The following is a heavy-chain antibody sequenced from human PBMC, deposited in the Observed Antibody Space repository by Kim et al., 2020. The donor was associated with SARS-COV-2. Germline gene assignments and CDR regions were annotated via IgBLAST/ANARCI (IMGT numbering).Heavy chain of an antibody. J-gene: IGHJ4*02. CDR1: GFTFSDYY. V-gene: IGHV3-11*05. D-gene: IGHD6-6*01. Sequence: GGSLRLSCAASGFTFSDYYMSWIRQAPGKGLEWVSYISSSSTYTNYADSVKGRFTISRDNAKNSLYLQMNSLRAEDTAVYYCARGGAARPGSSTGLADMVRGPIPLMWGQGTLVTVSS. CDR3: ARGGAARPGSSTGLADMVRGPIPLM. CDR2: ISSSSTYT.